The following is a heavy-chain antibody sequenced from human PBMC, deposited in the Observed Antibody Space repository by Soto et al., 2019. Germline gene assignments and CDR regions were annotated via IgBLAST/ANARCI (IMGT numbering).Heavy chain of an antibody. V-gene: IGHV3-30-3*01. Sequence: WGSLRLSCAASGFTFNSYAMHWVRQAPGKGLEWVAVISYDGSNKYYADSVKGRFTISRDNSKNTMYLQINSLRPEDTAVFYCARDRIPDYYHYYGLDVWGQGATVTVSS. CDR3: ARDRIPDYYHYYGLDV. CDR1: GFTFNSYA. CDR2: ISYDGSNK. J-gene: IGHJ6*02.